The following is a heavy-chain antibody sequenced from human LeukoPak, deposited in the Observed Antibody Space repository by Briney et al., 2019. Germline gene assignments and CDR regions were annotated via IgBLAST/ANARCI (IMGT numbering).Heavy chain of an antibody. V-gene: IGHV3-23*01. CDR2: IGGSGANT. CDR3: AKGVNSNWGQYFDL. Sequence: GGSLRLSCEASGFTFGNYALTWVRQAPGKGLEWVSGIGGSGANTYYADSVKGRFTISRDNSKNTLFLQMNSLRAEDTAVYYCAKGVNSNWGQYFDLWGRGTLVTVSS. J-gene: IGHJ2*01. D-gene: IGHD7-27*01. CDR1: GFTFGNYA.